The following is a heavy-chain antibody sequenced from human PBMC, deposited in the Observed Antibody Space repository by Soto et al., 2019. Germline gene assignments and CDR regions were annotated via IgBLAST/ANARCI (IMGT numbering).Heavy chain of an antibody. Sequence: GGSLGLSCTASGFTFGDYAMSWFRQAPGKGLEWVGFIRSKAYGGTTEYAASVKGRFTISRDDSKSIAYLQMNSLKTEDTAVYYCTRDGGYSGYDFGYWGQGTLVTVSS. CDR2: IRSKAYGGTT. J-gene: IGHJ4*02. V-gene: IGHV3-49*03. D-gene: IGHD5-12*01. CDR3: TRDGGYSGYDFGY. CDR1: GFTFGDYA.